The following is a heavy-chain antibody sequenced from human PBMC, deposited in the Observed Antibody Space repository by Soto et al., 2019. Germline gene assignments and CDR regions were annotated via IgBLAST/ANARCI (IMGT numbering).Heavy chain of an antibody. D-gene: IGHD7-27*01. V-gene: IGHV4-30-4*01. Sequence: QVQLQESSTGLVKPSQTLSLTCTVSGGSISTVDYWWSWIRQSPDMGLEWIGHSYDGGRTYNNPSLESRVTMSVDTSKSQLSLTLSSVSAADTAVYYCARGPSGDKVDSWGQGTLVTVSS. J-gene: IGHJ4*02. CDR3: ARGPSGDKVDS. CDR2: SYDGGRT. CDR1: GGSISTVDYW.